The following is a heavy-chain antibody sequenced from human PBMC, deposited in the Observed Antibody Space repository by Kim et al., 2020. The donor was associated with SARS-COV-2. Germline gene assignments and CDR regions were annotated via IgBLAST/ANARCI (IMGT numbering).Heavy chain of an antibody. CDR2: ISWNSGSI. CDR3: AKDTQSRAFDI. CDR1: GFTFDDYA. V-gene: IGHV3-9*01. J-gene: IGHJ3*02. Sequence: GGSLRLSCAASGFTFDDYAMHWVRQAPGKGLEWVSGISWNSGSIGYADSVKGRFTISRDNAKNSLYLQMNSLRAEDTALYYCAKDTQSRAFDIWGQGTMVTVSS.